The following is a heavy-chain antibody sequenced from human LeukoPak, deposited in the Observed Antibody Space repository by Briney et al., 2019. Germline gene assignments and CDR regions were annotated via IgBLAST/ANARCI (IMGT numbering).Heavy chain of an antibody. J-gene: IGHJ6*03. D-gene: IGHD6-25*01. CDR3: ARDSGGSSYYYYYMDV. CDR2: IYTSGST. Sequence: SETLSLTCTVSGGSIRNYYWNWIRQPAGKGLEWIGRIYTSGSTNYNPSLKSRVTISVDTSKNQFSLKLSSVTAADTAVYYCARDSGGSSYYYYYMDVWGKGTTVTVSS. V-gene: IGHV4-4*07. CDR1: GGSIRNYY.